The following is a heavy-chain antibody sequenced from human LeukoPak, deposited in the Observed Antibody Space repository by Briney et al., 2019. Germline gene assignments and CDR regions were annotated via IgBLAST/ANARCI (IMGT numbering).Heavy chain of an antibody. CDR1: GFTFSSYT. CDR2: ISSGSDST. CDR3: ARVESSYYDSSGFSPAYVSHYYGLDV. D-gene: IGHD3-22*01. Sequence: GGSLRLSCAASGFTFSSYTMNWVRQAPGKGLEWVSSISSGSDSTYFAASLKGRFTISRDNAKNSLYLQMNSLRAEDTAVYFCARVESSYYDSSGFSPAYVSHYYGLDVWGQGTTVTVSS. J-gene: IGHJ6*02. V-gene: IGHV3-21*01.